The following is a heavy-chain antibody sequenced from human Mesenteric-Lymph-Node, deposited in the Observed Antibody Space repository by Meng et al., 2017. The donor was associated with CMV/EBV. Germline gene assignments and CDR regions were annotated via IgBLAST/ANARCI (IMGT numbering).Heavy chain of an antibody. CDR3: GKGMWLELRRGYGMDV. D-gene: IGHD1-7*01. CDR2: IYSGGTTT. Sequence: GESLKISCAASGFTFSTYAMSWVRQAPGKGLEWVSGIYSGGTTTYYADSVKGRFTISRDDSKNTLYLQMSSLTADDTAVYYCGKGMWLELRRGYGMDVWGQGTTVTV. CDR1: GFTFSTYA. V-gene: IGHV3-23*03. J-gene: IGHJ6*02.